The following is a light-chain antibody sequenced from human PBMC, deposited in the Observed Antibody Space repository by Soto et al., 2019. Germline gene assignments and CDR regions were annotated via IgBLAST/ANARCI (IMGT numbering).Light chain of an antibody. Sequence: EIVLTQSPATLSLSPGERATLSCRASQSVSSYLAWYQQKPGQAPRLLIYDASNRATDIPARFSGSGSGTDFTITISSLEPEDFAVYYCQQGSNWPRTFGPGTKVDIK. V-gene: IGKV3-11*01. CDR3: QQGSNWPRT. CDR1: QSVSSY. J-gene: IGKJ3*01. CDR2: DAS.